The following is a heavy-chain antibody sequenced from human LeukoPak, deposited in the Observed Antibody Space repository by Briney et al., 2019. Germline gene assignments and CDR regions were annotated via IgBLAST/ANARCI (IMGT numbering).Heavy chain of an antibody. V-gene: IGHV1-18*01. Sequence: ASVKVSCKASGYTFTIYGISWVRQAPGQGLEWMGWISAYNNNTDYAQKVQGRDTMTTDTSTSTAYMELRSLRSDDTAVYYCARGVLEMATSYFDYWGQGTLVTVSS. J-gene: IGHJ4*02. D-gene: IGHD5-24*01. CDR1: GYTFTIYG. CDR2: ISAYNNNT. CDR3: ARGVLEMATSYFDY.